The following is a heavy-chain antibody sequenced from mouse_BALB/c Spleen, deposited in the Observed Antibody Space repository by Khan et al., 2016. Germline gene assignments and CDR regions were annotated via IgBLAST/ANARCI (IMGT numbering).Heavy chain of an antibody. Sequence: QVQLQQSGAELMKPGASVKISCKATGYTFSSYWIEWVKQRPGHGLEWIGEILPGSGSTNYNEKFKGKATFTADTSSNTAYMPLSSLTSAASAVSYCARGGYGYDERAWFAYWGQGTLVTVSA. CDR1: GYTFSSYW. V-gene: IGHV1-9*01. J-gene: IGHJ3*01. D-gene: IGHD2-14*01. CDR2: ILPGSGST. CDR3: ARGGYGYDERAWFAY.